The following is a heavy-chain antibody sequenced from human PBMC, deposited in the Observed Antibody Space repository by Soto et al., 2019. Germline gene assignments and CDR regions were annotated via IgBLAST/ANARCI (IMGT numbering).Heavy chain of an antibody. CDR3: ARHPQGDYYYYMDV. CDR2: IYYSGST. Sequence: SETMSLTCTVSGGSISNYYWSWIRQPPGKGLEWIGYIYYSGSTNYNPSLKSRVTISVDTSKNQFSLKLSSVTAADTAVYYCARHPQGDYYYYMDVWGKGTTVTVSS. D-gene: IGHD3-16*01. CDR1: GGSISNYY. V-gene: IGHV4-59*08. J-gene: IGHJ6*03.